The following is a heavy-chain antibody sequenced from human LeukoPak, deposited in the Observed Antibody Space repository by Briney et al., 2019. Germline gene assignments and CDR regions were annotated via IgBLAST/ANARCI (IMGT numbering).Heavy chain of an antibody. V-gene: IGHV5-51*03. CDR1: GYSFTSYW. CDR2: IYPGDSDT. J-gene: IGHJ4*02. CDR3: ARSGAYYDFWSGSQSAYYFDY. Sequence: GKSLNLSCKGSGYSFTSYWIGWVRQMPGKGLEWMGIIYPGDSDTRYSPSFQGQVTISADKSISTAYLQWSSLKASDTAMYYCARSGAYYDFWSGSQSAYYFDYWGQGTLVTVSS. D-gene: IGHD3-3*01.